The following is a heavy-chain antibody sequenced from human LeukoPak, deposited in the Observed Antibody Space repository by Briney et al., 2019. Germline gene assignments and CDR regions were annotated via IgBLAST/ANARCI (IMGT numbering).Heavy chain of an antibody. Sequence: RGGSLRLSCAGSGFTFSSYAMYWVRQAPGKGLEYVSAISTNGGSTYYANYVKGRFTISRDNSKNILYLQMGSLRAADMAVYYCARAQWGKVVPAALFDYWGQGTLVTVSS. J-gene: IGHJ4*02. CDR3: ARAQWGKVVPAALFDY. CDR2: ISTNGGST. CDR1: GFTFSSYA. V-gene: IGHV3-64*01. D-gene: IGHD2-2*01.